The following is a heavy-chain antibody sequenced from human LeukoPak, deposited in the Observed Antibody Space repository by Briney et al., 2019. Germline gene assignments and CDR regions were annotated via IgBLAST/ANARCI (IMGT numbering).Heavy chain of an antibody. J-gene: IGHJ5*02. CDR2: VYYSGST. CDR1: SGSIGSSSNY. Sequence: SETLSLTCTVSSGSIGSSSNYWGWIRQAPGKGLEWIGNVYYSGSTFYNPSLKSRVTISVDTSKNQFSLKLRSVTAADTAIYYCARASFNVVFGNWFNPWGQGTLVTVSS. D-gene: IGHD2-8*01. V-gene: IGHV4-39*01. CDR3: ARASFNVVFGNWFNP.